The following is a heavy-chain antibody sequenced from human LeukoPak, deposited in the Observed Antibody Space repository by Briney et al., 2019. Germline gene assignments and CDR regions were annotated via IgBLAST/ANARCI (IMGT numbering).Heavy chain of an antibody. D-gene: IGHD3-22*01. CDR2: ISGSGGST. CDR1: GFTFSSYA. V-gene: IGHV3-23*01. CDR3: ATGAYYDSSGYPD. Sequence: AGGSLRLSCAASGFTFSSYAMSWVRQAPGKGLEWVSAISGSGGSTYYADSVKGRFTISRDNSKNTLYLQMNSLRAEDTAVYYCATGAYYDSSGYPDWGQGTLVTVSS. J-gene: IGHJ4*02.